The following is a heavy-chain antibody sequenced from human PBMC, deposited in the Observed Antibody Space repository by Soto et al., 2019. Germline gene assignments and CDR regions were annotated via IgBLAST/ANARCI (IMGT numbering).Heavy chain of an antibody. V-gene: IGHV3-23*01. Sequence: EVQLLDSGGGSVQPGGSLRLSCAASGFPFINYAMHWVRQAPGKGLEWVSAISGSGGRTYYGDSVKGRFTISRDNSKDTLYLHMNRLTAEDTAVYFCAKEGVRDSSISLYFFDQWGQGTLGTVSS. CDR1: GFPFINYA. CDR3: AKEGVRDSSISLYFFDQ. J-gene: IGHJ4*02. D-gene: IGHD3-10*01. CDR2: ISGSGGRT.